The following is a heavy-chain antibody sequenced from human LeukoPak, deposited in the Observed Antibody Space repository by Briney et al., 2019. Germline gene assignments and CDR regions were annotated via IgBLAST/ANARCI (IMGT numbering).Heavy chain of an antibody. J-gene: IGHJ4*02. Sequence: GGSLRLSCAASGFTVSSNYMSWVRQAPGKGLEWVSVIYSGGSTYYADSVKGRFTISRDNSKNTLYLQMNSLRAEDTAVYYCATEMATRHVQNEYWGQGTLVTVYS. CDR1: GFTVSSNY. CDR3: ATEMATRHVQNEY. V-gene: IGHV3-66*02. D-gene: IGHD5-24*01. CDR2: IYSGGST.